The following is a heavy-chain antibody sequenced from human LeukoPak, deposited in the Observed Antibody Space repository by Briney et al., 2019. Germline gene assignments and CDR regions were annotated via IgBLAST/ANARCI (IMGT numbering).Heavy chain of an antibody. D-gene: IGHD3-10*01. CDR3: ARDRLLWFGAPGENGMDV. V-gene: IGHV3-7*01. CDR2: IKQDGSEK. CDR1: GFAVSSTY. J-gene: IGHJ6*02. Sequence: GGSLRLSCAASGFAVSSTYMSWVRQAPGKGLEWVANIKQDGSEKYYVDSVKGRFTISRDNAKNSLYLQMNSLRAEDTAVYYCARDRLLWFGAPGENGMDVWGQGTTVTVSS.